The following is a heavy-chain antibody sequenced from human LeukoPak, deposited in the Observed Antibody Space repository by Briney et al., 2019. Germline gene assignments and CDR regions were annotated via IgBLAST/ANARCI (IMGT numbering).Heavy chain of an antibody. CDR3: ARDRRITMVRGALGWFDP. Sequence: SETLSLTCTVSGVSISSYYWSWIRQPAGKGLEWIGRIYTSGSTNYNPSLKSRVTMSVDTSKNQFSLKLSSVTAADTAVYYCARDRRITMVRGALGWFDPWGQGTLVTVSS. CDR1: GVSISSYY. J-gene: IGHJ5*02. CDR2: IYTSGST. V-gene: IGHV4-4*07. D-gene: IGHD3-10*01.